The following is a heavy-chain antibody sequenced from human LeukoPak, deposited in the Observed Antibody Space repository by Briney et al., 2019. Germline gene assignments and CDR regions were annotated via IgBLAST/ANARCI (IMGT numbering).Heavy chain of an antibody. J-gene: IGHJ2*01. CDR3: ARATIRDWVTIAARQNWYFDL. D-gene: IGHD6-6*01. Sequence: SETLSLTCTVSGGSITSTSYYWGWIRQPPGKGLEWIGSVYYSGSTFYNTSLRSRVTVSVDTSKNQFSLKLSSVTAADTAVYYCARATIRDWVTIAARQNWYFDLWGRGTLVTVSS. CDR2: VYYSGST. CDR1: GGSITSTSYY. V-gene: IGHV4-39*07.